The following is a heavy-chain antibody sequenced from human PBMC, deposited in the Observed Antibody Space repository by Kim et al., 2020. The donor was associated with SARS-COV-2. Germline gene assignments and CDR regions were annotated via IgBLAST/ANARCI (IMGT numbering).Heavy chain of an antibody. CDR1: GYTLTSYG. D-gene: IGHD5-12*01. CDR3: ERVMRLATFDY. J-gene: IGHJ4*02. CDR2: ISANNGNT. V-gene: IGHV1-18*04. Sequence: ASVKVSCKASGYTLTSYGLSWVRQAPGQGLEWMGWISANNGNTNYAQKLQGRVTMTTDTSTSTAYMEVRSLRSDDTAVYYCERVMRLATFDYWGQGTLVTVSS.